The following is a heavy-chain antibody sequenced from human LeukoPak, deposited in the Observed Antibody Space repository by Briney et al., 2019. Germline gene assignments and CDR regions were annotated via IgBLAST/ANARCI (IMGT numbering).Heavy chain of an antibody. D-gene: IGHD6-13*01. J-gene: IGHJ5*02. CDR3: ARHPSGIAAANA. CDR1: GYSISSGYY. CDR2: IYHSGST. Sequence: SETLSLTCTVSGYSISSGYYWGWIRQPPGKGLEWIGSIYHSGSTYYNPSLKSRVTISVDTSKNQFSLKLSSVTAADTAVYYCARHPSGIAAANAWGQGTLVTVSS. V-gene: IGHV4-38-2*02.